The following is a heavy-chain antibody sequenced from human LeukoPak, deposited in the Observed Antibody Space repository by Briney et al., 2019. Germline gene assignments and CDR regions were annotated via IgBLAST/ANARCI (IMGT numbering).Heavy chain of an antibody. CDR3: ARGGTIFGVVIPHTGQIDY. CDR2: INPSGGSA. CDR1: GYTFTSYY. Sequence: ASVKVSCKASGYTFTSYYMHWVRQAPGQGLEWMGIINPSGGSASYAQKFQGRVTMTRDMSTSTVYMELSSLRSEDTAVYYCARGGTIFGVVIPHTGQIDYWGQGTLVTVSS. J-gene: IGHJ4*02. V-gene: IGHV1-46*01. D-gene: IGHD3-3*01.